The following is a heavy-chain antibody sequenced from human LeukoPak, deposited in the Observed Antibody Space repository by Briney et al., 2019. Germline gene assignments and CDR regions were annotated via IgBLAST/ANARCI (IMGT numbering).Heavy chain of an antibody. V-gene: IGHV4-59*11. CDR2: ISSIGST. CDR3: ARDPTTVTKGLDI. Sequence: PSETLSLTCTVSGGSISSHYWSWIRQPPGKGLEWIGYISSIGSTNYNPSLKSRVTISVDASKNQFSPKLTSVTAADTAVYFCARDPTTVTKGLDIWGQGTMVTVSS. CDR1: GGSISSHY. J-gene: IGHJ3*02. D-gene: IGHD4-17*01.